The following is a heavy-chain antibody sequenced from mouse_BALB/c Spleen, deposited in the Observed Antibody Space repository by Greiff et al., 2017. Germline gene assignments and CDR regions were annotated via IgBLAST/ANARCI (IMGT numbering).Heavy chain of an antibody. Sequence: QVQLQQSGPELVKPGASVRISCKASGYTFTSYYIHWVKQRPGQGLEWIGWIYPGNVNTKYNEKFKGKATLTADKSSSTAYMQLSSLTSEDSAVYFCARSPTARAMDYWGQGTSVTVSS. CDR3: ARSPTARAMDY. J-gene: IGHJ4*01. V-gene: IGHV1S56*01. CDR1: GYTFTSYY. CDR2: IYPGNVNT. D-gene: IGHD1-2*01.